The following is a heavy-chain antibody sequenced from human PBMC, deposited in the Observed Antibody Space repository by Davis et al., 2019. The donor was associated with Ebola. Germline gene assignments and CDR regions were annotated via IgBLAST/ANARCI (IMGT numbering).Heavy chain of an antibody. Sequence: GESLKISCAASGFTVSSNYMNWARQAPGKGLEWVAVISYDGGNKYYADSVKGRFTISRDNSKNTLYMQMNSLRGDDTAVYYCARGTIFGVVVYWGQGTLVTVSS. D-gene: IGHD3-3*01. CDR3: ARGTIFGVVVY. CDR2: ISYDGGNK. CDR1: GFTVSSNY. J-gene: IGHJ4*02. V-gene: IGHV3-30-3*01.